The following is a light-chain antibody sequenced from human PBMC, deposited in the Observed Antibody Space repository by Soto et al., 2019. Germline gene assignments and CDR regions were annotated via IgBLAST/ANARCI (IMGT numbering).Light chain of an antibody. CDR3: QQYNNWPHT. V-gene: IGKV1-12*01. Sequence: DLQMTQSPSSVSASVGDRVTITCRASQDISSWLAWFQQKPGKAPKLLIYAAISLHSGVPSRFSGSGSGTDFTLTISSLQPEDYAVYYCQQYNNWPHTFGQGTKLEIK. CDR1: QDISSW. J-gene: IGKJ2*01. CDR2: AAI.